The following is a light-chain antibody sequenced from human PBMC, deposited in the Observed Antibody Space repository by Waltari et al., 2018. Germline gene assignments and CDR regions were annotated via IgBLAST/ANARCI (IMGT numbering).Light chain of an antibody. CDR3: QQFIIYPIT. J-gene: IGKJ4*01. CDR1: QGISSH. CDR2: AAS. V-gene: IGKV1-9*01. Sequence: IQLTQPPAYLSASVGYRVTITFRASQGISSHLAWYQQKPGKAPELRIYAASALQSAVPSRFSGRGSGTNFTLTISSLQPEDFATYYCQQFIIYPITFGGGTKVEIK.